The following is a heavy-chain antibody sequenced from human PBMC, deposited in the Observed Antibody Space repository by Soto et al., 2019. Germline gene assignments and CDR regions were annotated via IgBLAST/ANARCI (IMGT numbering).Heavy chain of an antibody. V-gene: IGHV4-30-4*01. D-gene: IGHD3-22*01. Sequence: SETLSLTCTVSGGSISSGDYYWSWIRQPPGKGLEWIGYIYYSGSTYSNPSLKSRVTISLDTSKNQFSLKLSSVTAADTAVYYCARTYYYDSSGYSFDYWGQGTLVTVS. CDR2: IYYSGST. J-gene: IGHJ4*02. CDR3: ARTYYYDSSGYSFDY. CDR1: GGSISSGDYY.